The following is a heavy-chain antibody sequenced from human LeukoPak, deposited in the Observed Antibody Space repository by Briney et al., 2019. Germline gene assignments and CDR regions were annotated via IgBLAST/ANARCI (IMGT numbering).Heavy chain of an antibody. V-gene: IGHV3-48*01. Sequence: PGGSLRLSCAASRFSFSLYNMNWVRQAPGKGLEWVSYISSTGSRIYYADSVKGRFTISRDNSKNTLYLQMNSLRAEDTAVYYCAKDIVVVPAAIGYYYYYGMDVWGQGTTVTVSS. CDR1: RFSFSLYN. CDR2: ISSTGSRI. J-gene: IGHJ6*02. D-gene: IGHD2-2*01. CDR3: AKDIVVVPAAIGYYYYYGMDV.